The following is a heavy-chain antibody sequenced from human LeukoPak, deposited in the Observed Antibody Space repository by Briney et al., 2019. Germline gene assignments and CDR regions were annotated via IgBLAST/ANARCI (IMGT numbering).Heavy chain of an antibody. V-gene: IGHV4-31*03. CDR1: GGSISSGGYY. Sequence: PPQTLSLTCTVSGGSISSGGYYWSWIRQHPGKGLEWIGYIYYSGSTYYNPSLKSRVTISVDTSKNQFSLKLSSVTAADTAVYYCARENYDYVWGSRTFDYWGQGTLVTVSS. CDR2: IYYSGST. CDR3: ARENYDYVWGSRTFDY. D-gene: IGHD3-16*01. J-gene: IGHJ4*02.